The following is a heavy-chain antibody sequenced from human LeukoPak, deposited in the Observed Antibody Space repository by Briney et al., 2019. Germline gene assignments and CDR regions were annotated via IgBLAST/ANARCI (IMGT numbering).Heavy chain of an antibody. CDR2: INHSGST. V-gene: IGHV4-34*01. D-gene: IGHD6-13*01. Sequence: SETLSLTCAVYGGSFSGYYWSWLRQPPGKGLEWLGEINHSGSTNYNPSLKSRVPISVDTSKNQYSLKLSSVTDADTAVYYCARTQRGTYSSSWGGAYYYYYGMDVWGQGTTVTVSS. CDR3: ARTQRGTYSSSWGGAYYYYYGMDV. J-gene: IGHJ6*02. CDR1: GGSFSGYY.